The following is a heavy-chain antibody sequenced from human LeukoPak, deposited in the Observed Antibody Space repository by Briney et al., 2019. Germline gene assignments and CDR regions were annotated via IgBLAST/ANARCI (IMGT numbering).Heavy chain of an antibody. CDR3: AFIGHLYYYYGMDV. J-gene: IGHJ6*02. D-gene: IGHD1-26*01. Sequence: ASVKVSCKTSGGTFSSYAISWVRQAPGQGLEWMGGIIPIFGTANYAQKFQGRVTITADESTSTAYMELSSLRSEDTAVYYCAFIGHLYYYYGMDVWGQGTTVTVSS. V-gene: IGHV1-69*01. CDR1: GGTFSSYA. CDR2: IIPIFGTA.